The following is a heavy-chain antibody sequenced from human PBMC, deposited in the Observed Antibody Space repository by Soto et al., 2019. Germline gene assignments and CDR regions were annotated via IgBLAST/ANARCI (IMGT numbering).Heavy chain of an antibody. CDR3: ASHRTFWPFDS. CDR1: DGSISSSSYY. D-gene: IGHD2-8*01. CDR2: IYYSGST. J-gene: IGHJ4*02. Sequence: TLSLTCTVSDGSISSSSYYWGWIRQPPGKGLEWIGSIYYSGSTYYNPSLKSRVTISVDTSKNQFSLSLRSVTAADTAVYYCASHRTFWPFDSWGQGTVVTVSS. V-gene: IGHV4-39*01.